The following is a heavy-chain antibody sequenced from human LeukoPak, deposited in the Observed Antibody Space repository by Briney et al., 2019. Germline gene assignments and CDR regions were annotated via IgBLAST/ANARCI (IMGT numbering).Heavy chain of an antibody. J-gene: IGHJ6*02. CDR3: ARSAGPRDVDYDMDV. Sequence: GRSLRLSCAASGFTFSSYPMHWVRQAPGKGLEWVAIISYDGSNKYYADSVKGRFTISRDNSKNTLYLQMNSLRAEDTAVFYCARSAGPRDVDYDMDVWGQGTTVTVSS. V-gene: IGHV3-30-3*01. CDR2: ISYDGSNK. CDR1: GFTFSSYP.